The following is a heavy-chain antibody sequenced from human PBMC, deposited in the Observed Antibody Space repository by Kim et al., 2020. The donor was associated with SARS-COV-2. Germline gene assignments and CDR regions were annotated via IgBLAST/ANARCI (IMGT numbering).Heavy chain of an antibody. CDR3: TREKAGGYFDY. D-gene: IGHD2-15*01. V-gene: IGHV1-3*04. Sequence: ASVKVSCKASGYIFTSYQIHWVRQAPGQRLEYMGGMDIASGDGRISQKFQGRVTITRDTSANTAYMELSSLRFEDTAVYYCTREKAGGYFDYWGQGTLATVSS. J-gene: IGHJ4*02. CDR2: MDIASGDG. CDR1: GYIFTSYQ.